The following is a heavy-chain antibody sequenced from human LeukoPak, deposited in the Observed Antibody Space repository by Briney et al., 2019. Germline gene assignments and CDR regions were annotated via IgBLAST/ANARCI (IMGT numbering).Heavy chain of an antibody. J-gene: IGHJ4*02. CDR2: INPSGGST. CDR1: GYTFTSYY. D-gene: IGHD3-22*01. CDR3: AREASTPNYYDSSGHFDY. Sequence: GASVKDSCKASGYTFTSYYMHWVRQPPGQGLEWMGIINPSGGSTSYAQKFQGRVTMTRDTSTSTVYMKLSSLRSEDTAVYYCAREASTPNYYDSSGHFDYWGQGTLVTVSS. V-gene: IGHV1-46*01.